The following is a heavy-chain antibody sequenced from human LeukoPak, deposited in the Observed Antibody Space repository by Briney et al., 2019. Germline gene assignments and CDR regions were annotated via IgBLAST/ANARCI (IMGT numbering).Heavy chain of an antibody. CDR2: INAGNGNT. J-gene: IGHJ6*04. Sequence: ASVKVSCKASGYTFTSYAMHWVRQAPGQRLEWMGWINAGNGNTKYSQKFQGRVTITRDTSASTAYMVLSGLRSEDTAVYYCARESPIAAAGTRYYYYGMDVWGKGTTVTVSS. CDR3: ARESPIAAAGTRYYYYGMDV. D-gene: IGHD6-13*01. CDR1: GYTFTSYA. V-gene: IGHV1-3*01.